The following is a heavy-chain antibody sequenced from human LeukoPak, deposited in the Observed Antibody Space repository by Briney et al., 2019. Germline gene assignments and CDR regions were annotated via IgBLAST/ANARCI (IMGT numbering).Heavy chain of an antibody. CDR1: GFTFSSYS. CDR2: ISSSSIPI. CDR3: ARGNGSYY. V-gene: IGHV3-48*04. Sequence: GGSLRLSCAASGFTFSSYSMNWVRQAPGKGLEWVSYISSSSIPIYYADSVKGRFTISRDNAKNSLYLQMNSLRAEDTAVYYCARGNGSYYWGQGTLVTVSS. D-gene: IGHD1-26*01. J-gene: IGHJ4*02.